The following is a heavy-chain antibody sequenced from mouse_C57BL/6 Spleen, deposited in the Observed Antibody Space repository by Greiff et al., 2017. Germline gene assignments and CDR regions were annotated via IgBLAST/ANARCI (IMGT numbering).Heavy chain of an antibody. V-gene: IGHV1-82*01. CDR2: IYPGDGDT. Sequence: QVQLQQPGPELVKPGASVKISCKASGYAFSSSWMNWVKQRPGKGLEWIGRIYPGDGDTNYNGKFKGKATLTADKSSCTAYMQLSSLTSEDSAVYFCAANWDRFAYWGQGTLVTVSA. CDR3: AANWDRFAY. J-gene: IGHJ3*01. CDR1: GYAFSSSW. D-gene: IGHD4-1*01.